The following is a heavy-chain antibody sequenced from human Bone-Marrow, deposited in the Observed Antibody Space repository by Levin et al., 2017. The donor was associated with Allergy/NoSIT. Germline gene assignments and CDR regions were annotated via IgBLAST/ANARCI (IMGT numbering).Heavy chain of an antibody. CDR2: VYYIGTT. V-gene: IGHV4-59*01. Sequence: PSETLSLTCSVSGVSMTPYYWSWFRQPPGKGLEWIGYVYYIGTTKSNPSLGNRVTISLDTTNSQFSLSLRSVTAADTAVYFCARGDKKGTYFDHWGQGIPVTASS. CDR3: ARGDKKGTYFDH. J-gene: IGHJ4*02. CDR1: GVSMTPYY. D-gene: IGHD3-10*01.